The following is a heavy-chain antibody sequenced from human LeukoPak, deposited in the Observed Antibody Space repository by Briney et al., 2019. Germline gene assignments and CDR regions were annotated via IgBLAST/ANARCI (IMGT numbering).Heavy chain of an antibody. CDR3: ASYLDTSGYHSGPLDY. D-gene: IGHD3-22*01. CDR2: IRFDSLNT. Sequence: PGGSLRLSCAASGFTFSDCGMHWVRQAPGKGLEWVSFIRFDSLNTYYSSSVKGRFTISRDNSKNTLYLQMSALRPDDTAVYFCASYLDTSGYHSGPLDYWGQGTLVTVSS. J-gene: IGHJ4*02. CDR1: GFTFSDCG. V-gene: IGHV3-30*02.